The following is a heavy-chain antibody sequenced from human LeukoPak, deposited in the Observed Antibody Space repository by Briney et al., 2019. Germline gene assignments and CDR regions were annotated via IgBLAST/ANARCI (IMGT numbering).Heavy chain of an antibody. CDR1: GYTFSGYY. J-gene: IGHJ1*01. CDR3: AREGQLGLVN. Sequence: ASVKVSCKASGYTFSGYYLHWVRQAPGQGLERMGWINPNTGGTSYAQKFQGRVTMTRDTSISTAYMELRSLRSDDTAVYYCAREGQLGLVNWGQGTLVTVSS. D-gene: IGHD1-1*01. V-gene: IGHV1-2*02. CDR2: INPNTGGT.